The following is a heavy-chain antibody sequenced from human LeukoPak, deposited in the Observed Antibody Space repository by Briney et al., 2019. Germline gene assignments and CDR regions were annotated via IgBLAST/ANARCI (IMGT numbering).Heavy chain of an antibody. V-gene: IGHV4-34*01. CDR1: GGSFSGYY. D-gene: IGHD3-9*01. CDR3: ARGDINFDWLLGGGAFDI. Sequence: SETLSLTCAVYGGSFSGYYWSWIRQPPGKGLEWIGEINHSGSTNYNPSLKSRVTISVDTSKNQFSLKLSSVTAADTAVYYCARGDINFDWLLGGGAFDIWDQGTMVTVSS. CDR2: INHSGST. J-gene: IGHJ3*02.